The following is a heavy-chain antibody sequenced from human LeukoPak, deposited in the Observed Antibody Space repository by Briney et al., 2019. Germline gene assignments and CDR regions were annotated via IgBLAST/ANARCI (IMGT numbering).Heavy chain of an antibody. CDR2: MNPNSGNT. CDR1: GYTFTSYD. V-gene: IGHV1-8*03. J-gene: IGHJ6*03. CDR3: ARVWYSSGYYYPGGNYYYYYMDV. Sequence: ASVKVSCKASGYTFTSYDINWVRQATGQGLEWMRWMNPNSGNTGYAQKFQGRVTITRNTSISTAYMELSSLRSEDTAVYYCARVWYSSGYYYPGGNYYYYYMDVWGKGTTVTVSS. D-gene: IGHD3-22*01.